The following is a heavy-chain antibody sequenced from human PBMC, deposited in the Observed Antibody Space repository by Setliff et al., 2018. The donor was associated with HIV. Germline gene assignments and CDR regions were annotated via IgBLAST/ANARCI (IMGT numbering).Heavy chain of an antibody. J-gene: IGHJ4*02. CDR1: GGTFISYA. CDR3: ARGWMATLNGPIGY. CDR2: FTPILGIP. Sequence: SVKVSCKASGGTFISYAFTWVRQAPGQGLEWMGGFTPILGIPTYAQKFQGRVTITADTSASTAYMELSSLRSEDTAVYYCARGWMATLNGPIGYWGQGTLVTVSS. V-gene: IGHV1-69*10. D-gene: IGHD5-12*01.